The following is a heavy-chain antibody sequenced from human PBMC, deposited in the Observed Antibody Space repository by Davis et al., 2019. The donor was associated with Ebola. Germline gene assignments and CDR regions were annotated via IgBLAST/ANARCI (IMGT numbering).Heavy chain of an antibody. CDR3: TRDNGNYYYDSSGYHTYWYFDL. Sequence: GESLKISCTASGFTFGDYAMSWVRQAPGKGLEWVGFIRSKAYGGTTEYAASVKGRFTISRDDSKSIAYLQMNSLKTEDTAVYYCTRDNGNYYYDSSGYHTYWYFDLWGRGTLVTVSS. CDR2: IRSKAYGGTT. CDR1: GFTFGDYA. D-gene: IGHD3-22*01. J-gene: IGHJ2*01. V-gene: IGHV3-49*04.